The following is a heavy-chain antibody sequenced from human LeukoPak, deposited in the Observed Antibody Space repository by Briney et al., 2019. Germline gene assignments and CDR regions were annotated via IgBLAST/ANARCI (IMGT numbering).Heavy chain of an antibody. Sequence: TSETLSLTCTVSGGSINSHSYYWGWIRQPPGKGLEWIGSVYYDGTSYSNPSLKSRVTISVDTSKNQFSLKLSSVTAADTAVYYCARYRTFDIWGQGTMVTVSS. CDR3: ARYRTFDI. J-gene: IGHJ3*02. D-gene: IGHD1-1*01. CDR2: VYYDGTS. V-gene: IGHV4-39*01. CDR1: GGSINSHSYY.